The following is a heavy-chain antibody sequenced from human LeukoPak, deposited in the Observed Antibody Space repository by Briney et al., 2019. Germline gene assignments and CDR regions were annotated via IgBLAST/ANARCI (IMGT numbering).Heavy chain of an antibody. CDR3: ARDGRGRGEILYYYDSSGYNNWFDP. D-gene: IGHD3-22*01. CDR2: ISAYNGNT. V-gene: IGHV1-18*01. CDR1: GYTFTSYG. Sequence: GASVKVSCKASGYTFTSYGISWVRQAPGQGLEWMGWISAYNGNTNYAQKLQGRVTMTTDTSTSTAYMELRSLRSDDTAVYYCARDGRGRGEILYYYDSSGYNNWFDPWGQGTLVTVSS. J-gene: IGHJ5*02.